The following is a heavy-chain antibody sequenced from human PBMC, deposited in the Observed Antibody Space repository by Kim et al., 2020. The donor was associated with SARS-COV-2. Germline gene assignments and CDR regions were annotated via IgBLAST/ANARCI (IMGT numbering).Heavy chain of an antibody. J-gene: IGHJ5*01. CDR3: TRGTVSAWYDF. V-gene: IGHV3-23*05. Sequence: GGSRRLSCAASGFTFSTYAMSWVRQAPGKGLEWVSLIDGTGFITSYADSVKGRFTISRDNSKDILYLQMNSLRAEDTALYFCTRGTVSAWYDFWGQGTLV. CDR2: IDGTGFIT. D-gene: IGHD2-2*01. CDR1: GFTFSTYA.